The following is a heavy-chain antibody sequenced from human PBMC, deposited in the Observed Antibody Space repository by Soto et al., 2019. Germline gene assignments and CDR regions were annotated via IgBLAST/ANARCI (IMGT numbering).Heavy chain of an antibody. J-gene: IGHJ6*02. CDR2: IKQDGSEK. V-gene: IGHV3-7*01. CDR3: AREAAAGYYGMDV. CDR1: GVTLSSNW. D-gene: IGHD6-13*01. Sequence: PGGSLRVYCSESGVTLSSNWMSWVRQAPGKGLEWVANIKQDGSEKYYVDSVKGRFTISRDNAKNSLYLQMNSLRAEDTAVYYCAREAAAGYYGMDVWGQGTTVTVSS.